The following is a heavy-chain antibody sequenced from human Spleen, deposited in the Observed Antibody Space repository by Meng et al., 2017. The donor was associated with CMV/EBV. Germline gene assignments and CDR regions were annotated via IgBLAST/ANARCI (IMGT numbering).Heavy chain of an antibody. CDR3: AREWAGSSFDY. D-gene: IGHD6-19*01. V-gene: IGHV4-61*01. Sequence: CSVSGGSVNSPNYYWSWIRPPPGKGLEWIGYIYYSGSTRYNPSLNSRLTISMDKSKNQFSLNLYSLTAADTALYYCAREWAGSSFDYWGQGALVTVSS. CDR1: GGSVNSPNYY. J-gene: IGHJ4*02. CDR2: IYYSGST.